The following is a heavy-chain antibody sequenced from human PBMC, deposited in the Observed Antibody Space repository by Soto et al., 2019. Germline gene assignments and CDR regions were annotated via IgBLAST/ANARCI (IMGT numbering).Heavy chain of an antibody. CDR1: GFIFSSYG. CDR3: AGGGKGGSCRRGPRFDY. D-gene: IGHD3-16*02. Sequence: QVHLVESGGGVVQPGRSLRVSCAASGFIFSSYGMHWVRQAPGKGREWVALIWNDGTNKYYADSVKGRFTISRDQSKNTVSLQMNSLRVNDTAIYYCAGGGKGGSCRRGPRFDYWGQGTLVSVSS. J-gene: IGHJ4*02. CDR2: IWNDGTNK. V-gene: IGHV3-33*01.